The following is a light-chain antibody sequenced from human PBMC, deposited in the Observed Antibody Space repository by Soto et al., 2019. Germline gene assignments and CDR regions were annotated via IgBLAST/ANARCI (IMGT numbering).Light chain of an antibody. Sequence: ALTQPASVSGSPGQSITISCTGTSSDVGGYNYVSWYQQHPGKAPKLMIYEVSNRPSGVSNRFSGSKSGNTASLTISGLQAEDEADYYCSSYTSSSLPVFGGGTKLTVL. V-gene: IGLV2-14*01. CDR2: EVS. J-gene: IGLJ2*01. CDR3: SSYTSSSLPV. CDR1: SSDVGGYNY.